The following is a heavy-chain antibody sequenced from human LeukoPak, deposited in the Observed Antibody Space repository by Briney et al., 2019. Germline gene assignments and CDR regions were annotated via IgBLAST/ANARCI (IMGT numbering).Heavy chain of an antibody. CDR3: ARASEIGFDP. CDR1: GGSISSYY. CDR2: IYTSGST. Sequence: SETLSLTCTVSGGSISSYYWSWIRQPPGKGLEWIGYIYTSGSTNYNPSLKSRVTISVDTSKNQFSLKRSSVTAADTAVYYCARASEIGFDPWGQGTLVTVSS. D-gene: IGHD5-24*01. V-gene: IGHV4-4*09. J-gene: IGHJ5*02.